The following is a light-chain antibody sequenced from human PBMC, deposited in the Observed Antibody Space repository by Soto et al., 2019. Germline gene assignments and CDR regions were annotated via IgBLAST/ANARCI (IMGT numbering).Light chain of an antibody. Sequence: ALRMTQSPSSLSASTGDRVTITCRASQGISSYLAWYQQKPGKAPKLLIYAASTLQSGVPSRFSGSGSGTDFTLTCSCLKSEAFATYSCQQYYSYPLTCGGGTKVEIK. CDR2: AAS. CDR3: QQYYSYPLT. V-gene: IGKV1-8*01. CDR1: QGISSY. J-gene: IGKJ4*01.